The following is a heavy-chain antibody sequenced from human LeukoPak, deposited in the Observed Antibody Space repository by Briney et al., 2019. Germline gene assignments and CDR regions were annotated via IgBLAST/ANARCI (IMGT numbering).Heavy chain of an antibody. CDR2: IYYSGST. Sequence: PSETLSLTCTVSGGSISSYYWSWIRQPPGKGLEWIGYIYYSGSTNYNPSLKSRVTISVDTSKNQFSLKLSSVTAADTAVYYCTRDTEIRWSFAFDIWGQGTMVTVSS. J-gene: IGHJ3*02. CDR3: TRDTEIRWSFAFDI. V-gene: IGHV4-59*01. CDR1: GGSISSYY. D-gene: IGHD4-23*01.